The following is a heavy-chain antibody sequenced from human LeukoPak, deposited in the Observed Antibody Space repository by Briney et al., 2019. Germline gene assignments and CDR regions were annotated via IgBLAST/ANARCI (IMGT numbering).Heavy chain of an antibody. D-gene: IGHD3-16*02. V-gene: IGHV4-31*03. CDR3: AWSLGELSASPYYYGMDV. CDR2: IYYSGST. J-gene: IGHJ6*02. Sequence: PSETLSLTCTVSGGSISSGGYYWSWIRQHPGKGLEWIGYIYYSGSTYYNPSLKSRVTISVDTSKNQFSLKLSSVTAADTAVFYCAWSLGELSASPYYYGMDVWGQGTTVTVSS. CDR1: GGSISSGGYY.